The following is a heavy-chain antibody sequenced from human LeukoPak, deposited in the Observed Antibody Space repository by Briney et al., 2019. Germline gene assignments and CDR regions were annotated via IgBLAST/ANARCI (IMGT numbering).Heavy chain of an antibody. V-gene: IGHV3-33*01. Sequence: PGGSLRLSCAASGFTFSSYGMHWVARAQAKGLKGGQVIWYDGSNKYYADSVKGRFTISRDNSKNTLYLQMNSLRAEDTAVYYCARDRVTIFGGGFGYWGQGTLVTVSS. CDR1: GFTFSSYG. D-gene: IGHD3-3*01. CDR3: ARDRVTIFGGGFGY. J-gene: IGHJ4*02. CDR2: IWYDGSNK.